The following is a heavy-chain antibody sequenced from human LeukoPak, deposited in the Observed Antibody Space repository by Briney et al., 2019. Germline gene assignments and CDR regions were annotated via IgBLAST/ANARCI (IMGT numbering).Heavy chain of an antibody. J-gene: IGHJ4*02. CDR1: GGSISSYY. D-gene: IGHD5-12*01. V-gene: IGHV4-4*07. Sequence: SETLSLTCTVSGGSISSYYWSWIRQPAGKGLEWIGRIYTSGSTNYNPSLKSRVTISVDTSKNQFSLKLSSVTAADTAVYYCARDPPPHSGYDYFDYWGQGTLVTVSS. CDR2: IYTSGST. CDR3: ARDPPPHSGYDYFDY.